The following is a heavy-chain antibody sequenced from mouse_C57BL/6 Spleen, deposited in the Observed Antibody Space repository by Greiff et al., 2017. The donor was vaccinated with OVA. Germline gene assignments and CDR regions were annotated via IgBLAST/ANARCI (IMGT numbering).Heavy chain of an antibody. J-gene: IGHJ2*01. Sequence: VQLQQSGPELVKPGASVKLSCKASGYTFTSYDINWVKQRPGQGLEWIGWIYPRDGSTKYNEKFKGKATLTVDTSSSTAYMELHSLTSEDSAVYFCAKGGVITTVVYFDYWGQGTTLTVSS. CDR2: IYPRDGST. D-gene: IGHD1-1*01. CDR3: AKGGVITTVVYFDY. CDR1: GYTFTSYD. V-gene: IGHV1-85*01.